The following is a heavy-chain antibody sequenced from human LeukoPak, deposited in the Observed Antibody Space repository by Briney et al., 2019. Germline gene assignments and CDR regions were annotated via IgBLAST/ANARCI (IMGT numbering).Heavy chain of an antibody. CDR1: GGSISSGSYY. CDR3: AKGDTTWELPHDY. J-gene: IGHJ4*02. V-gene: IGHV4-61*02. Sequence: SETLSLTCTVSGGSISSGSYYWSWIRQPAGKGLEWIGRIYSSGSTNYNPSLKSRVTISVDTSKNQFSLKLSSVTATDTAVYYCAKGDTTWELPHDYWGQGTLVTVSS. D-gene: IGHD1-26*01. CDR2: IYSSGST.